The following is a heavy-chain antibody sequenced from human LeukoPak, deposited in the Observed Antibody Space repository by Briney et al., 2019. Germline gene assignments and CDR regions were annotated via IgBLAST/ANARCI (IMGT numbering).Heavy chain of an antibody. D-gene: IGHD2-21*01. Sequence: SETLSLTCTVSGGSISSSSYYWGWIRQPPGKGLEWIGSIYYSGSTYYNPSLKSRVTISVDTSKNQFSLKLSSVTAADTAVYYCASMWTLGYWGQGTLVTVSS. CDR3: ASMWTLGY. J-gene: IGHJ4*02. CDR2: IYYSGST. V-gene: IGHV4-39*07. CDR1: GGSISSSSYY.